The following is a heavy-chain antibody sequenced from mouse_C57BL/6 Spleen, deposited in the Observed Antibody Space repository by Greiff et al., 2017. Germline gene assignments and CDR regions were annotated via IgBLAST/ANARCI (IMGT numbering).Heavy chain of an antibody. J-gene: IGHJ2*01. D-gene: IGHD2-5*01. CDR2: ISSGGSYN. Sequence: EVKLLESGGDLVKPGGSLKLSCAASGFTFSSYGMSWVRQTPDKRLEWVATISSGGSYNYYPDSVKGRFTISRDNATTTLYLQRSSLTSEVTARYCCAREYSNSYFDYWGQVTTLTVSS. CDR3: AREYSNSYFDY. CDR1: GFTFSSYG. V-gene: IGHV5-6*01.